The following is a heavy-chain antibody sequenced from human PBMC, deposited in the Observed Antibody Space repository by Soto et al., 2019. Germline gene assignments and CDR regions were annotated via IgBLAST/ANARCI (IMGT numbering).Heavy chain of an antibody. J-gene: IGHJ4*02. V-gene: IGHV1-2*04. Sequence: ASVKVSCKASGYTFTGYYMHWVRQAPGQGLEWMRWINPNSGVTNYAQQFQGWVTMTRDTSISTAYMELSRLRSDDTAVYYCARARQQWLPYYFDYWGQGTLVTVSS. CDR2: INPNSGVT. CDR3: ARARQQWLPYYFDY. D-gene: IGHD6-19*01. CDR1: GYTFTGYY.